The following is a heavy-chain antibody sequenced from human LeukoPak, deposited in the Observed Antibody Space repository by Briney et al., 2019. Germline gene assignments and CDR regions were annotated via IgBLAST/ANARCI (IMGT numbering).Heavy chain of an antibody. Sequence: GGSLRLSCAASGFTSSSYWMHWVRQVPGKGLVWVSRISDDGTARNYADSVKGRFTISRDDAKNTVDLQMNSLRGEDTAVYYCVRGRGSYGWFDPWGQGTLVIVSA. D-gene: IGHD3-10*01. J-gene: IGHJ5*02. CDR1: GFTSSSYW. CDR2: ISDDGTAR. CDR3: VRGRGSYGWFDP. V-gene: IGHV3-74*01.